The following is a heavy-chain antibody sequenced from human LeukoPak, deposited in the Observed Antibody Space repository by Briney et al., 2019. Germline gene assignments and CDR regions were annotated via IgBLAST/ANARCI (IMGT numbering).Heavy chain of an antibody. CDR1: GFTFGDYA. V-gene: IGHV3-49*03. J-gene: IGHJ4*02. CDR2: IRSKAYGGTT. Sequence: GGSLRLSCTASGFTFGDYAMSWFRQAPGKGLEWVGFIRSKAYGGTTEYAASVKGRFTISRDDSKSIAYLQMNSLKTEDTAVYYCTREEGFEYSSSSGDYFDYWGQGTLVTVSS. D-gene: IGHD6-6*01. CDR3: TREEGFEYSSSSGDYFDY.